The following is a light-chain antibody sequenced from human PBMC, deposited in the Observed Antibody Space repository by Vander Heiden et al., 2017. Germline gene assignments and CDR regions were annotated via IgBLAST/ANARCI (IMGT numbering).Light chain of an antibody. Sequence: QSALTQPRSVSGSPGQSVTISCPGTRSDVGGYSYVSWYQQYPGKVPKRMIYDVTQRPSGVPDRFSGSKSGNTASLTISGLQAEDEADYYCCSYAGSYTIFGGGTRLTVL. V-gene: IGLV2-11*01. J-gene: IGLJ2*01. CDR3: CSYAGSYTI. CDR1: RSDVGGYSY. CDR2: DVT.